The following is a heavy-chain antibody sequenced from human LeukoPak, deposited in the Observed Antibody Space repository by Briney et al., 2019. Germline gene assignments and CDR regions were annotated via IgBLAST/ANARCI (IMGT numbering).Heavy chain of an antibody. CDR3: ARIFSSAWGELGY. CDR1: GFTFSSYS. Sequence: PGGSLRLSCAASGFTFSSYSMSWVRQAPGKGLEWVSIISDSGANTYYADSVKGRFTISRDNSKNTLYLQLNSLRAEDTAVYYCARIFSSAWGELGYWGQGTLVTVSS. D-gene: IGHD6-19*01. CDR2: ISDSGANT. V-gene: IGHV3-23*01. J-gene: IGHJ4*02.